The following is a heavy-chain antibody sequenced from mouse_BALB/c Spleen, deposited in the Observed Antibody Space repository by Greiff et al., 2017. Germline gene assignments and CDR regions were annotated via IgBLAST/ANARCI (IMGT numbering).Heavy chain of an antibody. Sequence: VKVVESGAELARPGASVKMSCKASGYTFTSYTMHWVKQRPGQGLEWIGYINPSSGYTNYNQKFKDKATLTADKSSSTAYMQLSSLTSEDSAVYYCARSTATMITTWFAYWGQGTLVTVSA. J-gene: IGHJ3*01. D-gene: IGHD2-4*01. CDR2: INPSSGYT. CDR1: GYTFTSYT. CDR3: ARSTATMITTWFAY. V-gene: IGHV1-4*01.